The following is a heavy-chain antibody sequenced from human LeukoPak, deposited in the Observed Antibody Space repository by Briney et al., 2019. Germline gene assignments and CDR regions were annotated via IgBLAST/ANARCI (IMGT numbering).Heavy chain of an antibody. J-gene: IGHJ4*02. CDR3: AKVESIVVVPAAIGY. CDR2: ISGSGGST. Sequence: GGSLRLSCAASGFTFSSYAMSWGRQAPGKGLEWVSAISGSGGSTYYADSVKGRFTISRDNSKNTLYLQMNSLRAEDTAVYYCAKVESIVVVPAAIGYWGQGTLVTVSS. CDR1: GFTFSSYA. D-gene: IGHD2-2*02. V-gene: IGHV3-23*01.